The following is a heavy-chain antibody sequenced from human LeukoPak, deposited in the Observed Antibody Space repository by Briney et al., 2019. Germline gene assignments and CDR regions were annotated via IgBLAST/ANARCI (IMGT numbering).Heavy chain of an antibody. J-gene: IGHJ4*02. Sequence: GGSLRLSCAACGFTFDDYAMHWVRQAPGKGLEWVSGISWNSGSIGYADSVKGRFTISRDNAKNSLYLQMNSLRAEDTALYYCAKGKGEIATITLLDYWGRGTLVTVSS. D-gene: IGHD5-24*01. V-gene: IGHV3-9*01. CDR2: ISWNSGSI. CDR1: GFTFDDYA. CDR3: AKGKGEIATITLLDY.